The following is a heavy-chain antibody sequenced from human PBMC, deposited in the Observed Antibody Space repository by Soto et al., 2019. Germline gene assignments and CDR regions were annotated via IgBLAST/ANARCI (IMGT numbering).Heavy chain of an antibody. CDR1: GYTFIHYY. D-gene: IGHD2-21*01. Sequence: QVQLVQSGAEVKKPGASVKISCKASGYTFIHYYIHWVRQAPGQGLEWMAIINPNGDSTNYAQKFQGRVTVPSDTSTPTVSMELNSLESDDTAVYFCARSLLQGDFWGQGTLVTVSS. CDR3: ARSLLQGDF. CDR2: INPNGDST. J-gene: IGHJ4*02. V-gene: IGHV1-46*01.